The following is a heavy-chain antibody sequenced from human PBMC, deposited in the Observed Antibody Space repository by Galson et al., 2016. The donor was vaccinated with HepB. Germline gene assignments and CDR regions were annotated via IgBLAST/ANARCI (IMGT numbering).Heavy chain of an antibody. Sequence: SLRLSCAASGFNFSDYSMNWVRQAPGKGLEWVSSISSRSSYIYYADSVKGRFTISRDNAKNSLYLQMNSLRAEDTAVYYCVRDGSSRWHFDNWGQGTLITVSS. CDR1: GFNFSDYS. D-gene: IGHD1-26*01. CDR2: ISSRSSYI. CDR3: VRDGSSRWHFDN. V-gene: IGHV3-21*01. J-gene: IGHJ4*02.